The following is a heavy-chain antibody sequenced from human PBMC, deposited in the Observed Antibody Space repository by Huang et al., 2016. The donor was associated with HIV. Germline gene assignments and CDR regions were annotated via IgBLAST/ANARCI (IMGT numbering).Heavy chain of an antibody. CDR1: DGSISSPF. D-gene: IGHD3-22*01. CDR2: INPSGRS. Sequence: QVQLQESGPGLVKPSETLSLTCTVSDGSISSPFWSWIRQPPGKGLEWIATINPSGRSNYNPSLESRVTLSKDSSKEQLSLKLQSVTAADTAVYYCARDGAYQYDSRAYYRDFWGQGTLVTVSS. V-gene: IGHV4-59*11. CDR3: ARDGAYQYDSRAYYRDF. J-gene: IGHJ4*02.